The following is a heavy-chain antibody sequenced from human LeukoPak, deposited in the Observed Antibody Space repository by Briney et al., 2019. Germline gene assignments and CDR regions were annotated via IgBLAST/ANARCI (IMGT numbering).Heavy chain of an antibody. Sequence: GASVKVSCKASGYTFTSYDINWVRQATGQGLEWMGWMNPNSGNTGYAQKLQGRVTMTTDTSTSTAYMELRSLRSDDTAVYYCARDVDYDSSGYCWGQGTMVTVSS. CDR1: GYTFTSYD. V-gene: IGHV1-8*02. D-gene: IGHD3-22*01. CDR3: ARDVDYDSSGYC. CDR2: MNPNSGNT. J-gene: IGHJ3*01.